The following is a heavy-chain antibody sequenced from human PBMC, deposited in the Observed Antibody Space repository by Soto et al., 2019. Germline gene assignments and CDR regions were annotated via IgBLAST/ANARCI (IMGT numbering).Heavy chain of an antibody. D-gene: IGHD2-15*01. CDR1: GYTFTGHY. CDR3: ARGAGYCSGGTCYSFDY. V-gene: IGHV1-2*02. CDR2: INPNNGGT. Sequence: ASVKVSCKASGYTFTGHYMHWVRQAPGQGLEWMGWINPNNGGTNYAQRFQGRVTMTRDTSISTAYMELSSLRSDDTAVYYCARGAGYCSGGTCYSFDYWGQGTLVTVSS. J-gene: IGHJ4*02.